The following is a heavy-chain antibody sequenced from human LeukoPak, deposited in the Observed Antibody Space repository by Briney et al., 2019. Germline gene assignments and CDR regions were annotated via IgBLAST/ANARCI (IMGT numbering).Heavy chain of an antibody. V-gene: IGHV3-7*01. Sequence: GGSLRLSCAVSGLTFNDAWVSWVRQAPGKGLEWVANIKQDGSEKYYVDSVKGRFTISRDNAKNSLYLQMNSLRAEDTAVYYCARAGYYGMDVWGQGTTVTVSS. J-gene: IGHJ6*02. D-gene: IGHD2-8*02. CDR2: IKQDGSEK. CDR3: ARAGYYGMDV. CDR1: GLTFNDAW.